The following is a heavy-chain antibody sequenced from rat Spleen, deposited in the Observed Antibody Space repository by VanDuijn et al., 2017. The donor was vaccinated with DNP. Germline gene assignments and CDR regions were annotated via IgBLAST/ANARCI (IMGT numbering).Heavy chain of an antibody. V-gene: IGHV5S23*01. Sequence: EVQLVESGGGLEQPGGSLSLSCATSGFTFNDYNMAWVRQAPTKALEWVASISNGGVNTSYRDSVKGRFTISRDNAKDTLYLQMDSLRSEETATYYCARHYGFNYFDYWGQGVMVTVSS. CDR2: ISNGGVNT. CDR3: ARHYGFNYFDY. CDR1: GFTFNDYN. J-gene: IGHJ2*01. D-gene: IGHD1-11*01.